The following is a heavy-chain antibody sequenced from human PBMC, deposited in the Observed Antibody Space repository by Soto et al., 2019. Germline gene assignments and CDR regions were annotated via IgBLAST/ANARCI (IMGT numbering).Heavy chain of an antibody. D-gene: IGHD1-1*01. Sequence: SETLSLTCTVSGGSISNYYWSWIRQPPGRGLEWIGHIFYSGSTNYNPALKSRVTVSVDTSKSQFSLKLSSVTAADTAVYYCARDQLEGNWFDPWGQGTLVTVSS. CDR2: IFYSGST. CDR1: GGSISNYY. J-gene: IGHJ5*02. V-gene: IGHV4-59*01. CDR3: ARDQLEGNWFDP.